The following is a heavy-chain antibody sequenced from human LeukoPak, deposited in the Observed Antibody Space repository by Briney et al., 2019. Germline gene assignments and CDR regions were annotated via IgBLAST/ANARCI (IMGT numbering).Heavy chain of an antibody. V-gene: IGHV5-51*01. D-gene: IGHD3-10*01. CDR3: ARTLVRGVQDAFDI. Sequence: HGESLKISCKDSGYSFTSYWIGWVRQMPGKGLEWMGIIHPGDSDTRYSPSFQGQVTISADKSINTAYLQWSSLKASDTAMYYCARTLVRGVQDAFDIWGQGTMVTVSS. J-gene: IGHJ3*02. CDR2: IHPGDSDT. CDR1: GYSFTSYW.